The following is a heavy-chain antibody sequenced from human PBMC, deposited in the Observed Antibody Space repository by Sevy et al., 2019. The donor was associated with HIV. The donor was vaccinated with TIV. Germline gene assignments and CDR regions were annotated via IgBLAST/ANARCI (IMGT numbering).Heavy chain of an antibody. V-gene: IGHV3-30*02. CDR3: VKEGGGGGGDH. Sequence: GGSLRLSCAASGFSFSSYGMHWVRQAPGKGLEWMSYIQYDGSNKDYADSVKGRFTISRDNSKNTLYLQMNSRRVEDTAVFYAVKEGGGGGGDHWGQGTLVTVSS. CDR2: IQYDGSNK. CDR1: GFSFSSYG. J-gene: IGHJ4*02. D-gene: IGHD3-16*01.